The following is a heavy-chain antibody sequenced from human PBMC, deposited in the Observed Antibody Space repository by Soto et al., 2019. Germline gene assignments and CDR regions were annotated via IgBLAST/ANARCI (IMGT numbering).Heavy chain of an antibody. V-gene: IGHV5-51*01. D-gene: IGHD6-6*01. CDR2: IYPGDSDT. CDR1: GYSFTSCW. CDR3: ARYSSSHYYYSGMDA. Sequence: VESLKISCKGSGYSFTSCWIGWVRQMPGKGLEWMGIIYPGDSDTRYSPSFQGQVTISADKSISTAYLQWSSLKASDTAMYYCARYSSSHYYYSGMDAWGKGPAVTVAS. J-gene: IGHJ6*04.